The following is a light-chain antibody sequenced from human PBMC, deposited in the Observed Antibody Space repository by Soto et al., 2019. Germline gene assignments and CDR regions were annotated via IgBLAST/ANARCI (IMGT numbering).Light chain of an antibody. CDR3: MQALQSLT. J-gene: IGKJ5*01. CDR2: LGS. Sequence: DIVMTQSPLSQPVTPGXPASIXCRSRQSLLHSNGYNSLDWYLQKPGQSPXXLIYLGSNRASGVPDRFSGSGSGTDFSLKISRVEAEDVGTYYCMQALQSLTFGQGTRLEIK. CDR1: QSLLHSNGYNS. V-gene: IGKV2-28*01.